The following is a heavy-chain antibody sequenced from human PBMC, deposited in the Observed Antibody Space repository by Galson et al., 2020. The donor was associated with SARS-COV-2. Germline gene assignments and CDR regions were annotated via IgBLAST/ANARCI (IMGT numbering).Heavy chain of an antibody. CDR3: ASGGYTTGWGAFDI. CDR2: ISTRSNYI. D-gene: IGHD2-8*02. V-gene: IGHV3-21*01. J-gene: IGHJ3*02. Sequence: NWVRQAPGKGLEWVSYISTRSNYIYYADSVKGRFTISRDNAKNSLLLQMNSLRVEDTAVYYCASGGYTTGWGAFDIWGQGTKVTVSS.